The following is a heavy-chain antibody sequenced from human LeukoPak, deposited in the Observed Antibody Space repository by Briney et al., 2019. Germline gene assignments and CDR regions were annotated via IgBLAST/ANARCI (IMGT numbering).Heavy chain of an antibody. J-gene: IGHJ5*01. CDR3: AKGHGAPNWFES. CDR2: ISYDGSND. Sequence: PGGSLRLSCAASGFTVSSNYMSWVRQAPGKGLEWVAFISYDGSNDNYADSVKGRFTISRDNSKNTVDLQMNGLRTEDTAVYYSAKGHGAPNWFESWGQGSLVTVSS. CDR1: GFTVSSNY. V-gene: IGHV3-30*18.